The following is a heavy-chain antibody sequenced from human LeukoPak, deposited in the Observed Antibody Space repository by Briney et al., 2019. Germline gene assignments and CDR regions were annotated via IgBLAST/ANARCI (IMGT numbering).Heavy chain of an antibody. CDR1: GFTFSSYV. V-gene: IGHV3-23*01. Sequence: PGGSLRLSCAASGFTFSSYVLSWVRQAPGKGLEWVSAISGSGGSTYYADSVKGRFTISRDNSKNTLYLQMNSLRAEDTAVYYCAKVTRIAAASPLDYWGQGTLVTVSS. CDR2: ISGSGGST. J-gene: IGHJ4*02. D-gene: IGHD6-13*01. CDR3: AKVTRIAAASPLDY.